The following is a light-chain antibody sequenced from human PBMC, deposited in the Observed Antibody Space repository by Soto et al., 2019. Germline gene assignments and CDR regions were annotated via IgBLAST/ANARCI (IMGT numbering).Light chain of an antibody. CDR1: QGISSY. CDR3: QQLNSYPLT. V-gene: IGKV1-9*01. Sequence: IQFTQSPSALSAFLPPRATLTCRSSQGISSYLAWYQQKPGKAPKLLIYAASTLQSGVPSRFSGSGSGTDFTLTISSLQPEDFATYSCQQLNSYPLTFGGGTKVDIK. CDR2: AAS. J-gene: IGKJ4*01.